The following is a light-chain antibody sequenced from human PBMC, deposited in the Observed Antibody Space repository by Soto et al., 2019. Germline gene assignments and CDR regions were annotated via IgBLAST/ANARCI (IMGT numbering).Light chain of an antibody. CDR1: QNINKN. J-gene: IGKJ2*01. V-gene: IGKV1-39*01. Sequence: IQMTQSPSSLSAFVGDSVTISCRASQNINKNLNWYQQKSGKAPSLLMYEASTLQSGVPSRFSGSGSGTDFTLAITNLQPEDFATYYCQQSFHTPYTFGQGNTLEI. CDR2: EAS. CDR3: QQSFHTPYT.